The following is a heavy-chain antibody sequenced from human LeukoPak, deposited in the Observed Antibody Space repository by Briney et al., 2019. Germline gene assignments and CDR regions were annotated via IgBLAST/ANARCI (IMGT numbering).Heavy chain of an antibody. D-gene: IGHD3-16*02. CDR2: IIPIFGTA. CDR3: ARGSVWGSYRIDY. CDR1: GYTFTGYY. J-gene: IGHJ4*02. Sequence: SVRVSCKASGYTFTGYYMHWVRQAPGQGLEWMGWIIPIFGTANYAQKFQGRVTITADESTSTAYMELSSLRSEDTAVYYCARGSVWGSYRIDYWGQGTLVTVSS. V-gene: IGHV1-69*13.